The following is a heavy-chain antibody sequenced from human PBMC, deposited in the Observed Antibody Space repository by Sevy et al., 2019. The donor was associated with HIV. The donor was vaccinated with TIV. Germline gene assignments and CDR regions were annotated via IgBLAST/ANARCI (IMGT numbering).Heavy chain of an antibody. CDR2: ISSGSSYT. J-gene: IGHJ4*02. CDR3: AKDSRVYSSSHFDY. Sequence: GGSLTLSCAASGFTFSDYYMSWIRQAPGKGLEWVSYISSGSSYTNYADSVKGRFTISRDNARNSLYLQMNSLRAEDTAVYYCAKDSRVYSSSHFDYWGQGIRVTVSS. V-gene: IGHV3-11*06. D-gene: IGHD6-13*01. CDR1: GFTFSDYY.